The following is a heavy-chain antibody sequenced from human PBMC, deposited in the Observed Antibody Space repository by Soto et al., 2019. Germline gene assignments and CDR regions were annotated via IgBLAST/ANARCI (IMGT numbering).Heavy chain of an antibody. Sequence: ASVKVSCKASGYTFTSYGISWVRQAPGQGLEWMGWISAYNGNTNYAQKLQGRVTMTTDTSTSTAYMELRSLRSDDTAVYYCARDHRRVGATGNSDYWGQGTLVTVSS. J-gene: IGHJ4*02. CDR1: GYTFTSYG. V-gene: IGHV1-18*01. CDR3: ARDHRRVGATGNSDY. CDR2: ISAYNGNT. D-gene: IGHD1-26*01.